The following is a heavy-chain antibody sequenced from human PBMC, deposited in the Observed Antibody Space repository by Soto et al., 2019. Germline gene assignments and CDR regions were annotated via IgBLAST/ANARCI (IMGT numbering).Heavy chain of an antibody. V-gene: IGHV4-59*01. D-gene: IGHD3-3*01. CDR1: GGSISSYY. CDR3: ARGKGEDETYYDFWSGSKGYYFDY. Sequence: SETLSLTCTVSGGSISSYYWSWIRQPPGKGLEWIGYIYYSGSTNYNPSLKSRVTISVDTSKNQFSLKLSSVTAADTAVYYCARGKGEDETYYDFWSGSKGYYFDYWGQGTLVTVSS. J-gene: IGHJ4*02. CDR2: IYYSGST.